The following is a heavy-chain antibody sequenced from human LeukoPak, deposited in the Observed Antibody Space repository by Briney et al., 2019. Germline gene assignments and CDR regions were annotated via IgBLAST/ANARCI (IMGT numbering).Heavy chain of an antibody. CDR2: INPNSGGT. Sequence: ASVNVSFKASGYTFTGYYMHWVRQAPGQGLEWMGWINPNSGGTNYAQKFQGRVTMTRDTSISTAYMELSRLRSDDTAVYYCARGHEWELPYFDYWGQGTLVTVSS. CDR1: GYTFTGYY. D-gene: IGHD1-26*01. J-gene: IGHJ4*02. CDR3: ARGHEWELPYFDY. V-gene: IGHV1-2*02.